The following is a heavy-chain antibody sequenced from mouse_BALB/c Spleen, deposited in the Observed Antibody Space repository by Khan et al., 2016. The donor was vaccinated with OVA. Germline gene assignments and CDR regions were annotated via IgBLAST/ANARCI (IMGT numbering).Heavy chain of an antibody. J-gene: IGHJ2*01. D-gene: IGHD1-1*01. CDR3: ARRGLRWDFDY. CDR1: GYTFINYW. V-gene: IGHV1-7*01. CDR2: INSSTGYT. Sequence: QVQLKQSGAELAKPGASVKMSCKASGYTFINYWILWVKQRPGQGLEWIGYINSSTGYTEYNQNFKDKATLTADKSSSTAYMQLSSLTSEDSAVYYCARRGLRWDFDYWGQGTTPTVSS.